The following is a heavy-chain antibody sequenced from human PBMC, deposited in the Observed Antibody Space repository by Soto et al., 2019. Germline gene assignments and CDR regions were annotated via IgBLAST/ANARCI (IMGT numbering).Heavy chain of an antibody. V-gene: IGHV3-30*18. D-gene: IGHD5-12*01. J-gene: IGHJ3*02. CDR2: ISYDGSNK. CDR3: AKDRVEMATITAFDI. Sequence: GGSLRLSCAASGFTFSSYGMHWVRQAPGKGLEWVAVISYDGSNKYYADSVKGRFTISRDNSKNTLYLQMNSLRAEDTAVYYSAKDRVEMATITAFDIWGQGTMVTVSS. CDR1: GFTFSSYG.